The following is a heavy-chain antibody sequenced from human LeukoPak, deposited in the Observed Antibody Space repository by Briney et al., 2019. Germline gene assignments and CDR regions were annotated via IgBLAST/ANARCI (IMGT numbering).Heavy chain of an antibody. J-gene: IGHJ4*02. CDR1: GFTFSNYW. CDR2: IKQDGSEK. CDR3: ASEGRSSLGLEY. Sequence: PGRSLRLSCAASGFTFSNYWMSWVRQAPGKGLEWVANIKQDGSEKYHVESVKGRFTISRDNAKNSLYLQMNSLRAEDTAVYYCASEGRSSLGLEYWGQGTLVTVSS. V-gene: IGHV3-7*04. D-gene: IGHD6-13*01.